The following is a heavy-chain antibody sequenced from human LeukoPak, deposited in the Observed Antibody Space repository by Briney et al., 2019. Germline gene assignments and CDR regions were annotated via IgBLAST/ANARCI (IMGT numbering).Heavy chain of an antibody. J-gene: IGHJ4*02. CDR3: ARTSGYTYFDY. V-gene: IGHV4-59*01. D-gene: IGHD5-12*01. CDR2: IYNSGGI. CDR1: GGSISSNY. Sequence: SETLSLTCTVSGGSISSNYWSWIRQPPGKGLEWIGYIYNSGGINYNPSLKSRVAISVDTSKNQFSLKLNSVTAADTAVYYCARTSGYTYFDYWGQGTLVIVSS.